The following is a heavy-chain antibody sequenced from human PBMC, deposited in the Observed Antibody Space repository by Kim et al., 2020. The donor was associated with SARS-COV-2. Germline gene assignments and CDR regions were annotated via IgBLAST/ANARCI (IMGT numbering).Heavy chain of an antibody. J-gene: IGHJ3*02. V-gene: IGHV4-61*01. D-gene: IGHD3-3*01. CDR1: GGSVSSGSYY. Sequence: SETLSLTCTVSGGSVSSGSYYWSWIRQPPGKGLEWIGYIYYSGSTNYNPSLKSRVTISVDTSKNQFSLKLSSVTAADTAVYYCARGYYDFWSGPLDAFDIWGQGTMVTVSS. CDR2: IYYSGST. CDR3: ARGYYDFWSGPLDAFDI.